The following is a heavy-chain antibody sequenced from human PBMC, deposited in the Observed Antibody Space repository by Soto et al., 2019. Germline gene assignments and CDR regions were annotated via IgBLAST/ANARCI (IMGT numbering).Heavy chain of an antibody. Sequence: GGSLRLSCAASGFNLRDHAMHWVRQPPGRGLEWVSGIGWDSGHVDYADSVKGLFTTSRDNAKNSLYLKMNSLRAEDTAFYYCTKDILPGGADYWGQGALVTVSS. V-gene: IGHV3-9*01. D-gene: IGHD3-16*01. J-gene: IGHJ4*02. CDR3: TKDILPGGADY. CDR1: GFNLRDHA. CDR2: IGWDSGHV.